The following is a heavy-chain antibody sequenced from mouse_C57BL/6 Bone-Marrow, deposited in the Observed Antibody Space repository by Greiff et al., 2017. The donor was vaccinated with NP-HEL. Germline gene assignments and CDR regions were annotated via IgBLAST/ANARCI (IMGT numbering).Heavy chain of an antibody. Sequence: QVHVKQSGPELVKPGASVKISCKASGYAFSSSWMNWVKQRPGKGLEWIGRIYPGDGDTNYNGKFKGKATLTADKSSSTAYMQLSSLTSEDSAVYFCAREGQLRLRFAYWGQGTLVTVSA. CDR2: IYPGDGDT. D-gene: IGHD3-2*02. J-gene: IGHJ3*01. V-gene: IGHV1-82*01. CDR3: AREGQLRLRFAY. CDR1: GYAFSSSW.